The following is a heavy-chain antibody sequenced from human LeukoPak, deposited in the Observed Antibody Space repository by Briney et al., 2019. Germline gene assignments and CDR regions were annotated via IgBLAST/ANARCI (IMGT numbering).Heavy chain of an antibody. CDR1: GYTFTSYD. V-gene: IGHV1-8*01. D-gene: IGHD2/OR15-2a*01. Sequence: GASVKVSCKASGYTFTSYDINWVRQATGQGLEWMGWMNPNSGNTGYAQKFQGRVTMTRNTSISTAYMELSSLRSEDTAVYYCARLTAGLSMVRSLGWWFDPWGQGTLVTVSS. J-gene: IGHJ5*02. CDR2: MNPNSGNT. CDR3: ARLTAGLSMVRSLGWWFDP.